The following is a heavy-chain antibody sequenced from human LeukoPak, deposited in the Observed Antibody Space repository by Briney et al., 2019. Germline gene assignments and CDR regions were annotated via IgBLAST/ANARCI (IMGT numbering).Heavy chain of an antibody. J-gene: IGHJ4*02. V-gene: IGHV4-34*01. CDR3: ARVLSGAVIPPIRGDYLDS. CDR1: SWTFSDYY. CDR2: INNDGST. D-gene: IGHD3-16*01. Sequence: PSETLTLTCAASSWTFSDYYWNWIRQPPGKGLEWLAGINNDGSTNYNPSLKSRVTISVDTSKSQVSLKLTSVNAADTAVYYCARVLSGAVIPPIRGDYLDSWGQGTVVTVSS.